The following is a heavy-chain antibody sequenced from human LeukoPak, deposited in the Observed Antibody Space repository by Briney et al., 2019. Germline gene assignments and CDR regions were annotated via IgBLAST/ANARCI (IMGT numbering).Heavy chain of an antibody. Sequence: KSGGSLRLSCAASGFTFSSYSMNWVRQAPGKGLEWVSSISSSSSYIYYADSVKGRFTISRDNAKNSLYLQMNSLRSEDTAVYYCARGSGSFDYWGQGTLVTVSS. D-gene: IGHD3-22*01. CDR3: ARGSGSFDY. J-gene: IGHJ4*02. CDR1: GFTFSSYS. V-gene: IGHV3-21*01. CDR2: ISSSSSYI.